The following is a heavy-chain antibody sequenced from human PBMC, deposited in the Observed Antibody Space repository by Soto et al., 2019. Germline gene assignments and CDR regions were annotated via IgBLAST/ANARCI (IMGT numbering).Heavy chain of an antibody. CDR3: ARDLSDGRWLNSDPFEI. J-gene: IGHJ3*02. Sequence: PGGSLRLSCVASGFTFSTYWMYWVRQAPGKGLVWVSRINSDGSSTDYADSVKGRFTISRDNAKNSLYLQMNSLRAEDTAVYYCARDLSDGRWLNSDPFEIWGQRTMVTV. V-gene: IGHV3-74*01. CDR2: INSDGSST. CDR1: GFTFSTYW. D-gene: IGHD1-26*01.